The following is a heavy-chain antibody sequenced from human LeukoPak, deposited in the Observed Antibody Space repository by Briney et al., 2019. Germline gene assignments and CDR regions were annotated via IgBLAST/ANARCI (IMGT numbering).Heavy chain of an antibody. J-gene: IGHJ5*02. CDR2: IYYSGSP. CDR3: ARHTAEKYNWFDR. D-gene: IGHD5-24*01. Sequence: SESLSLTCTVSGGSINSYYWNWIRQPPGKGLELIGYIYYSGSPTYNPSLKSRVTISVDTSKNQFSLKLSSVTAADTAVYYCARHTAEKYNWFDRWGQGTLVTVSS. V-gene: IGHV4-59*08. CDR1: GGSINSYY.